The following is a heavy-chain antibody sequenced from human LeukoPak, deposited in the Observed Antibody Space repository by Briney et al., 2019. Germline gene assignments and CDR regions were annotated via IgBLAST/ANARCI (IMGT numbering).Heavy chain of an antibody. D-gene: IGHD1-26*01. Sequence: GGSLRLSCAASGFTFSIYAMSWVRQAPGKGLEWVSAISGSGGSTYYADSVKGRFTISRDNSKNTLYLQMNSLRAEDTAVYYCAKDFGGSKRRGAFDIWGQGTMVTVSS. CDR3: AKDFGGSKRRGAFDI. CDR1: GFTFSIYA. J-gene: IGHJ3*02. CDR2: ISGSGGST. V-gene: IGHV3-23*01.